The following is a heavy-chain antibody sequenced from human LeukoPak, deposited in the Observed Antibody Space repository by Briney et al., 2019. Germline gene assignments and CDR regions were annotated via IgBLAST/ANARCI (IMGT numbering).Heavy chain of an antibody. V-gene: IGHV4-31*03. D-gene: IGHD2-15*01. CDR3: ARIVVVVAATNYWFDP. CDR1: GGSISSGGYY. CDR2: IYYSGST. J-gene: IGHJ5*02. Sequence: SETLSLTCTVSGGSISSGGYYWSWIRQHPGNGLEWIGYIYYSGSTYYNPSLKSRVTISVDTSKNQFSLKLSSVTAADTAVYYCARIVVVVAATNYWFDPWGQGTLVTVSS.